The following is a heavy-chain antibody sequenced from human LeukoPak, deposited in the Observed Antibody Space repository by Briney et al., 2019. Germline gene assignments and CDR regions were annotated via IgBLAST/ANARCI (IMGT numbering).Heavy chain of an antibody. CDR1: GYTFSDFF. V-gene: IGHV1-46*01. Sequence: ASVKVSCKASGYTFSDFFLNWVRQAPGQGLEWMGIINPNSGSTDYPQKFQGRVTMTRDMSTSTVYMELSSLRSEDTAVYYCASLGGGEQIWGQGTLVTVSS. J-gene: IGHJ4*02. CDR3: ASLGGGEQI. CDR2: INPNSGST. D-gene: IGHD2-21*01.